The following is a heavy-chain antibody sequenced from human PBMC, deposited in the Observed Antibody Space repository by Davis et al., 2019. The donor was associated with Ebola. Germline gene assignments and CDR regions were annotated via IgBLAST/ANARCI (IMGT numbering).Heavy chain of an antibody. CDR1: VGTFSSYA. J-gene: IGHJ4*02. CDR3: AREHY. V-gene: IGHV1-69*13. CDR2: IIPIFGTA. Sequence: SENVSCQASVGTFSSYAISWVRQAPGQGLEWLGGIIPIFGTANYAQKFQGRVTITADESTSTAYMELSSLRSEDTAVYYCAREHYWGQGTLVTVSS.